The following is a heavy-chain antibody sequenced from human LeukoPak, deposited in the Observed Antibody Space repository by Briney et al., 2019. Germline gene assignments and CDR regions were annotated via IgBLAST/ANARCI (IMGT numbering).Heavy chain of an antibody. J-gene: IGHJ5*02. D-gene: IGHD2-2*01. CDR3: ARAPSPAANLYNWFDP. CDR2: INLNSGGT. Sequence: ASVNVSCKASGYTFTGYYMHWVRQAPGQGLEWMGWINLNSGGTNYAQKFQGRVTMTRDTSITTAYMELSRLRSDDTAVYYCARAPSPAANLYNWFDPWGQGTLVTVSS. CDR1: GYTFTGYY. V-gene: IGHV1-2*02.